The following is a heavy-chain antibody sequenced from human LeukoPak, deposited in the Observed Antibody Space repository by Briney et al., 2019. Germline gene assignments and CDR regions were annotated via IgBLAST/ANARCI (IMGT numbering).Heavy chain of an antibody. D-gene: IGHD3-22*01. V-gene: IGHV4-59*08. CDR3: ARPYYYDSRIDP. J-gene: IGHJ5*02. CDR2: TYYSGST. Sequence: SETLSLTCTVSGGSISSHFWNWIRQPPGKGLEWIGYTYYSGSTYYNPSLKNRVSISVDTSKNQFSLNLSSVTAADTAVYYCARPYYYDSRIDPWGQGTLVTVSS. CDR1: GGSISSHF.